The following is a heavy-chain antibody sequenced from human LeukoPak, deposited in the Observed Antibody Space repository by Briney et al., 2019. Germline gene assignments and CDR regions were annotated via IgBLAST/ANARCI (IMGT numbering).Heavy chain of an antibody. J-gene: IGHJ5*02. V-gene: IGHV4-59*08. D-gene: IGHD4-11*01. CDR1: GGSISSYY. Sequence: SETLSLTCTVSGGSISSYYWSWIRQPPGKGLEWIGYIYNNGSPNCNPSLKSRVTISVDTSKNQFSLKLSSVTAADTAVCYCARLGYSNNNWFDPWGQGTLVTVSS. CDR3: ARLGYSNNNWFDP. CDR2: IYNNGSP.